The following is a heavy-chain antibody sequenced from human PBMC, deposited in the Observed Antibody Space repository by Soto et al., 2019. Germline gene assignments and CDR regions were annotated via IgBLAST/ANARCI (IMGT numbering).Heavy chain of an antibody. D-gene: IGHD6-6*01. V-gene: IGHV3-30*18. CDR3: AKYYWSIAAHPDY. Sequence: QVQLVESGGGVVQPGRSLRLSCAASGFTFSSYGMHWVRQAPGKGLEWVAVISYDGSNKYYADSVKGRFTISRDNSKNTLYLQMNSLRAEDTSVYYCAKYYWSIAAHPDYWGQGTLVTVSS. CDR1: GFTFSSYG. J-gene: IGHJ4*02. CDR2: ISYDGSNK.